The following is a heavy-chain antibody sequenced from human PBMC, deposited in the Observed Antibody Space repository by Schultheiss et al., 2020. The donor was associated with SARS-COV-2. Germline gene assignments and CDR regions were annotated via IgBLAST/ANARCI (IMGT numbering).Heavy chain of an antibody. V-gene: IGHV1-2*02. Sequence: ASVKVSCKASGYTFTGYYMHWVRQAPGQGLEWMGWINPNSGGTNYAQKFQGRVTMTRDTSISTAYMELSRLRSDDTAVYYCAKGETTYYYGSGFDPWDQGTLVTVSS. CDR1: GYTFTGYY. CDR3: AKGETTYYYGSGFDP. J-gene: IGHJ5*02. D-gene: IGHD3-10*01. CDR2: INPNSGGT.